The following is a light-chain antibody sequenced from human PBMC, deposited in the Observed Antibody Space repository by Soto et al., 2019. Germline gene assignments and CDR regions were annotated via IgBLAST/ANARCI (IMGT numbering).Light chain of an antibody. CDR2: GAS. V-gene: IGKV3-15*01. Sequence: IVMTQSPATLSVSPGERATLSCRASQSVSSNLAGYQQKPGQAPRLLIYGASTRATGIPARFSGSGSGTEFTLTISSLQSEDFAVYYCQQYNDWPPKQYTCGQGTKLEIK. CDR3: QQYNDWPPKQYT. J-gene: IGKJ2*01. CDR1: QSVSSN.